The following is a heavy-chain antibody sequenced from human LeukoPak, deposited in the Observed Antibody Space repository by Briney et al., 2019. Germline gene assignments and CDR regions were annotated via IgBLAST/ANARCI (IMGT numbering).Heavy chain of an antibody. Sequence: GGSLRLSCAASRVTVSSNYMSWVCQAPGKGLEWVSVIYSGGSTYYADSVKGRFTISRDNSKNTLYLQMNSLRAEDTAVYYCARDSISLAIAAAAPDYWGQGTLVTVSS. CDR3: ARDSISLAIAAAAPDY. CDR1: RVTVSSNY. CDR2: IYSGGST. D-gene: IGHD6-13*01. V-gene: IGHV3-53*01. J-gene: IGHJ4*02.